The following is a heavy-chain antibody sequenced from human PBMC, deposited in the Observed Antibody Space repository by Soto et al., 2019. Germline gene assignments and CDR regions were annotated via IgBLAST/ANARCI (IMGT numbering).Heavy chain of an antibody. CDR2: IYQSGST. Sequence: NPSETLSLTCAVSGGSISSGGYSWNWVRQPPGTGLEWIGYIYQSGSTHCNPSLKSRVTISVDRSKNQFSLKLSSVTAADTAVYFCARMNILTGYYFDYWGQGTLVTVSS. J-gene: IGHJ4*02. V-gene: IGHV4-30-2*01. CDR1: GGSISSGGYS. CDR3: ARMNILTGYYFDY. D-gene: IGHD3-9*01.